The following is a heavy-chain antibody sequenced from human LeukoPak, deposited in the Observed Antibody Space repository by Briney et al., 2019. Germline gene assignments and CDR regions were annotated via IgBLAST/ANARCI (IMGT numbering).Heavy chain of an antibody. CDR2: IIPIFGTA. V-gene: IGHV1-69*06. D-gene: IGHD6-13*01. Sequence: SVKVSCKASGGTFSSYAISWVRQAPGQGLEWMGGIIPIFGTANYAQKFQGRVTITADKSTSTAYMELSSLRSEDTAVYYCASMGTHSSSWYRVRYYYGMDVWGKGTTVTVSS. J-gene: IGHJ6*04. CDR1: GGTFSSYA. CDR3: ASMGTHSSSWYRVRYYYGMDV.